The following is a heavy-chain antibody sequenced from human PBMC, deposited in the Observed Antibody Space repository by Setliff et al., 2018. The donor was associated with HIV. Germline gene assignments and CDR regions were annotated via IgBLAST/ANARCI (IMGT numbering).Heavy chain of an antibody. CDR3: AGHYPGAVADAYSYYCYMDV. CDR2: IFYSGST. V-gene: IGHV4-39*01. CDR1: GGSINRSPYY. J-gene: IGHJ6*03. Sequence: SETLSLTCTVSGGSINRSPYYWGWIRQPPGKGLEWIASIFYSGSTYHNPSLMSRVTISVDTSKNQFSLKLPSVTAADTAVYYCAGHYPGAVADAYSYYCYMDVWGKGTTVTVSS. D-gene: IGHD6-19*01.